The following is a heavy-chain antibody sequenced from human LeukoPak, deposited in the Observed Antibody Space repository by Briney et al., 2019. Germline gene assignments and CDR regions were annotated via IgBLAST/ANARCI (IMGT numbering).Heavy chain of an antibody. D-gene: IGHD5-12*01. J-gene: IGHJ4*02. CDR2: IYPGDSDT. V-gene: IGHV5-51*01. Sequence: GESLKVSCRGSGYSFTTYWIGWVRQMPGKGLEWMGIIYPGDSDTRYSPSLQGQVTVSADKSISTAYLQWNTLYASDTAMYYCARRQYSGYDFDFWGQGTLVTVSS. CDR3: ARRQYSGYDFDF. CDR1: GYSFTTYW.